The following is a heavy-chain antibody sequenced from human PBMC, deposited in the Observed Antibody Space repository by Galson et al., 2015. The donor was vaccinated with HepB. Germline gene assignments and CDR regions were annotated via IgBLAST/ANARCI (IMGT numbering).Heavy chain of an antibody. CDR2: IYYSGST. Sequence: QVQLQESGPGLVKPSQTLSLTCTVSGGSISSGDYYWSWIRQPPGKGLEWIGYIYYSGSTNSNPSLRSRVTISVDTSKNQFSLTVSSVTAADTAVYYCARGGDEFDYWGQGILVTVSS. CDR3: ARGGDEFDY. V-gene: IGHV4-30-4*01. J-gene: IGHJ4*02. D-gene: IGHD3-16*01. CDR1: GGSISSGDYY.